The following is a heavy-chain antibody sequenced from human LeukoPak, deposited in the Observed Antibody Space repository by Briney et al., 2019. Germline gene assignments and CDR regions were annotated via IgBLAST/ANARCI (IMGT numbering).Heavy chain of an antibody. J-gene: IGHJ4*02. CDR3: ASNYYGSGSLDY. CDR2: IYYSGST. D-gene: IGHD3-10*01. Sequence: PSETLSLTCTVSGGSISSGGYYWSWIRQHPGKGLEWIGYIYYSGSTNYNPSLKSRVTISVDTSKNQFSLKVSSVTAADTAVYYCASNYYGSGSLDYWGQGTLVTVSS. V-gene: IGHV4-61*08. CDR1: GGSISSGGYY.